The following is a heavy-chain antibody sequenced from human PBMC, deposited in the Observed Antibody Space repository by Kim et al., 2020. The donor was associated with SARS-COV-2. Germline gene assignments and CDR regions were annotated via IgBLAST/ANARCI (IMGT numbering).Heavy chain of an antibody. D-gene: IGHD3-3*01. Sequence: ASVKVSCKASGYTFTGYYMHWVRQAPGQGLEWMGRINPNSGGTNYAQKFQGRVTMTRDTSISTAYMELSRLRSDDTAVYYCARENDYDFWSGPQAWFDPWGQGTLVTVSS. CDR1: GYTFTGYY. J-gene: IGHJ5*02. V-gene: IGHV1-2*06. CDR3: ARENDYDFWSGPQAWFDP. CDR2: INPNSGGT.